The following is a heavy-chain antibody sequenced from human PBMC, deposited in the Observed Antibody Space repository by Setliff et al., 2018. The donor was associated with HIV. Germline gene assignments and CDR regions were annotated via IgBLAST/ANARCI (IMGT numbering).Heavy chain of an antibody. CDR2: IYFTGTT. CDR3: ASIAATGSFFIGYMDV. CDR1: GGSISNNNYY. V-gene: IGHV4-39*01. J-gene: IGHJ6*03. Sequence: LSLTCAVSGGSISNNNYYWGWIRQPPGKGLEWIGSIYFTGTTYYNRSLKSRVTISVDTSKNQFSLKLSSVTAADTATFYCASIAATGSFFIGYMDVWGKGTTVTVSS. D-gene: IGHD6-13*01.